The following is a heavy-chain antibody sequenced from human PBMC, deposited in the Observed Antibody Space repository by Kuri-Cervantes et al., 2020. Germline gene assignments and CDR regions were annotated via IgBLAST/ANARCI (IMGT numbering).Heavy chain of an antibody. CDR3: ARVRSEWELPRYYYYGMDV. J-gene: IGHJ6*02. CDR1: GYTFTYRY. V-gene: IGHV1-46*01. CDR2: INPSGGST. D-gene: IGHD1-26*01. Sequence: ASVKVSCKASGYTFTYRYLHWVRQAPGQGLEWMGIINPSGGSTSYAQKFQGRVTMTRDTSTSTVYMELSSLRSEDTAVYYCARVRSEWELPRYYYYGMDVWGQGTTVTVSS.